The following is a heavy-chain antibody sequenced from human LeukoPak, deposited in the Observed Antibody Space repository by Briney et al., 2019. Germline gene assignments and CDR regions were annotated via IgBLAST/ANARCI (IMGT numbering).Heavy chain of an antibody. CDR2: IKEDGSEK. J-gene: IGHJ4*02. CDR3: ARDTRGGHFDY. CDR1: GFTFSSYW. D-gene: IGHD6-25*01. V-gene: IGHV3-7*03. Sequence: EGSLRLSCVASGFTFSSYWMSWVRQAPGKGLEWVANIKEDGSEKDYLDSVKGRFTISRDNAKNSVYLQISSLRADDTAVYYCARDTRGGHFDYWGQGTLVTVSS.